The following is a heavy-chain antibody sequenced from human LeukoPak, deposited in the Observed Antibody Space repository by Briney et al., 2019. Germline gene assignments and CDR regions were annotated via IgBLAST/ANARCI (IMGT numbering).Heavy chain of an antibody. CDR1: GYTFTGYY. CDR2: INPNSGGT. Sequence: VASVKVSCKASGYTFTGYYMHWVRQAPGQGLEWMGWINPNSGGTNYAQKFQGRVTMTRDTSISTAYMELSRLRSDDTAVYYCARVSGAVAALPYDYWGQGTLVTVSS. CDR3: ARVSGAVAALPYDY. J-gene: IGHJ4*02. D-gene: IGHD6-19*01. V-gene: IGHV1-2*02.